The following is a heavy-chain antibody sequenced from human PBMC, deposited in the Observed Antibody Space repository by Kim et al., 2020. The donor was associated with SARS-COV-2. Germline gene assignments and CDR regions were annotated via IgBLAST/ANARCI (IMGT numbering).Heavy chain of an antibody. J-gene: IGHJ4*02. V-gene: IGHV3-33*06. D-gene: IGHD2-2*01. Sequence: VKGRFTISRDNSKNTLYLQMNSLRAEDTAVYYCAKDRLGYCSSTSCYPGYRGQGTLVTVSS. CDR3: AKDRLGYCSSTSCYPGY.